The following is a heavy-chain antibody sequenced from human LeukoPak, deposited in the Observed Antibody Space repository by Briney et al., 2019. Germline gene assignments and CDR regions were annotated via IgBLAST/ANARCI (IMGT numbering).Heavy chain of an antibody. Sequence: GGSLRLSCAASGFTFSSYDMNWLRQAPGKGLKGVSYPSSSGSTIYYADPVKGRFTISRDNAKHSLYLQMNSLRAEDTAVYYCAGRYIYGLFDYWGQGTLVTVSS. V-gene: IGHV3-48*03. CDR3: AGRYIYGLFDY. CDR2: PSSSGSTI. CDR1: GFTFSSYD. J-gene: IGHJ4*02. D-gene: IGHD5-18*01.